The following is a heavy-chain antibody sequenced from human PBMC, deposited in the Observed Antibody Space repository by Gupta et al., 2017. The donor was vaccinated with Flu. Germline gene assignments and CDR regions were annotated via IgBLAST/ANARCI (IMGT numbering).Heavy chain of an antibody. J-gene: IGHJ3*02. Sequence: EVQLVESGGGLVKPGGSLRLSCAASGFTFSRYSMNWVRKAPGKGLEWVSSISSSSSYIYYADSVKGRFTISRDNAKNSLYLQMNSLRAEDTAVYYCARDHEPYYYDSSGYYAFDIWGQGTMVTVSS. V-gene: IGHV3-21*01. D-gene: IGHD3-22*01. CDR1: GFTFSRYS. CDR3: ARDHEPYYYDSSGYYAFDI. CDR2: ISSSSSYI.